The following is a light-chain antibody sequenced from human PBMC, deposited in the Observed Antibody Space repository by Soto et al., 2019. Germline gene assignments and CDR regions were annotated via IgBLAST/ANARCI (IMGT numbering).Light chain of an antibody. CDR3: QKSDSTPWT. CDR2: SAS. Sequence: DIQMTQSPSSLSASVGDSVTITCRTSQTINNYLNWYQQKPGKAPKLLVYSASNLQSGVPSRFSGSGSGTNFTLTISDLQPEDFTTYSCQKSDSTPWTFGQGTKVEIK. V-gene: IGKV1-39*01. J-gene: IGKJ1*01. CDR1: QTINNY.